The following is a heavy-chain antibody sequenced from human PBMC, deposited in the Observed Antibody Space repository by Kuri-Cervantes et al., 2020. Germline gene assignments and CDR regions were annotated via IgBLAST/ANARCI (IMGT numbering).Heavy chain of an antibody. J-gene: IGHJ4*02. Sequence: SLTLSCAASGFTFSSYDMRWVRQAPGKGLEWVAVISYDGSNKYYAESVKGRFTISRDNSKNTLYLQMNSLSAEDTAVYYCARSHPLYCGGDCSYFDYWGQGTLVTVSS. CDR1: GFTFSSYD. D-gene: IGHD2-21*02. V-gene: IGHV3-30-3*01. CDR2: ISYDGSNK. CDR3: ARSHPLYCGGDCSYFDY.